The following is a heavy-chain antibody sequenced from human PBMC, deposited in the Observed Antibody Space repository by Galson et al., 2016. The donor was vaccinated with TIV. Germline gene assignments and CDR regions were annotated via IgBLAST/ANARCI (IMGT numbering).Heavy chain of an antibody. CDR2: IDGSGSRT. CDR3: ARGALDTDREFYYYYGMDV. Sequence: SLRLSCAASGFTFSRYWMNWVRQAPGEGLVWVSRIDGSGSRTNYADFVKGRFTISRDDAKNTLYLEMNSLSADDTAEYYCARGALDTDREFYYYYGMDVWGQGTTVTVSS. J-gene: IGHJ6*02. V-gene: IGHV3-74*01. D-gene: IGHD5-18*01. CDR1: GFTFSRYW.